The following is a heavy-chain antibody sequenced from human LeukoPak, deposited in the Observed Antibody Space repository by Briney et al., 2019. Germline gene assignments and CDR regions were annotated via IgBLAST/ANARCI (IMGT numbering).Heavy chain of an antibody. CDR2: ISSSGSTI. J-gene: IGHJ4*02. CDR3: ARLYGSGSYLGI. CDR1: GFTFSSYE. D-gene: IGHD3-10*01. V-gene: IGHV3-48*03. Sequence: GGSLRLSCAASGFTFSSYEMNWVRQAPRKGLEWVSYISSSGSTIYYADSVKGRFTISRDNAKNSLYLQMNSLRAEDTAVYYCARLYGSGSYLGIWGQGTLVTVSS.